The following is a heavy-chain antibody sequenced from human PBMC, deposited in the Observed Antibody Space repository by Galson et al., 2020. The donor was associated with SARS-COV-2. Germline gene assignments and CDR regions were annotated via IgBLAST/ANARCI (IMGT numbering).Heavy chain of an antibody. D-gene: IGHD2-21*01. V-gene: IGHV3-48*03. CDR3: ARLDAYGPGY. J-gene: IGHJ4*02. CDR2: ISSSGRTI. Sequence: TGGSLRLSCAASGFSFSNYEMNWVRQAPGKGLEWISYISSSGRTIHYADSVKGRFTISRDSAKSSLSLQMNSLRAEDTAVYYCARLDAYGPGYWGQGTLVTVSS. CDR1: GFSFSNYE.